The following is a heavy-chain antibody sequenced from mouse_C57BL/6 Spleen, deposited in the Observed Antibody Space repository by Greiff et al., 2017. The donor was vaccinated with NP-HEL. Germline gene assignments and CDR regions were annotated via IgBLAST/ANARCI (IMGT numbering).Heavy chain of an antibody. J-gene: IGHJ2*01. D-gene: IGHD1-1*01. V-gene: IGHV1-7*01. Sequence: VKLMESGAELAKPGASVKLSCKASGYTFTSYWMHWVKQRPGQGLEWIGYINPSSGYTKYNQKFKDKATLTADKSSSTAYMQLSSLTYEDSAVYYCARNLRGSSSTFDYWGQGTTLTVSS. CDR2: INPSSGYT. CDR1: GYTFTSYW. CDR3: ARNLRGSSSTFDY.